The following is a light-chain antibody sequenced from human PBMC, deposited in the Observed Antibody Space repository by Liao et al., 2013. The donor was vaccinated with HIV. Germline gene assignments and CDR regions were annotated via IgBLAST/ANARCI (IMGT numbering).Light chain of an antibody. CDR2: QDT. CDR3: QTGDSLAAV. CDR1: KLGDKY. J-gene: IGLJ1*01. Sequence: SYELTQPPSVSVSPGQTATITCSGDKLGDKYASWYQQRPGQSPILVIYQDTKRPSGISDRFSGSNSGNTATLTISGTQALDEADYYCQTGDSLAAVFGAGTKVTVL. V-gene: IGLV3-1*01.